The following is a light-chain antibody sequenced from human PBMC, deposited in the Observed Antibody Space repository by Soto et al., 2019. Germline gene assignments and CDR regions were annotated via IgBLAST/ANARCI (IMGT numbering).Light chain of an antibody. CDR1: SSNIGSNT. CDR3: AAWDDSLNGPHYV. CDR2: SNN. Sequence: QSVLTQPPSASGTPGQRVTISCSGSSSNIGSNTVNWYQQLPGTAPKLLIYSNNQRPSGVPGRFSGSKSGTSASLAISGLQSEDEADYYCAAWDDSLNGPHYVFGTGTKVTVL. V-gene: IGLV1-44*01. J-gene: IGLJ1*01.